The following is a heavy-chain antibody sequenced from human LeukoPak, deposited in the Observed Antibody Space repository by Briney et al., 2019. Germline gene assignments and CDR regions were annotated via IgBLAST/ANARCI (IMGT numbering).Heavy chain of an antibody. CDR2: ISSSSSYI. J-gene: IGHJ6*02. V-gene: IGHV3-21*01. CDR1: GFTFSSYS. Sequence: PGGSLRLSCAASGFTFSSYSMNWVRQAPGKGLEWVSSISSSSSYIYYADSVKGRFTISRDNAKNSLYLQMNSLRAEDTAVYYCARDVHQNPSLWFGELLDHYYYYGMDVWGQGTTVTVSS. CDR3: ARDVHQNPSLWFGELLDHYYYYGMDV. D-gene: IGHD3-10*01.